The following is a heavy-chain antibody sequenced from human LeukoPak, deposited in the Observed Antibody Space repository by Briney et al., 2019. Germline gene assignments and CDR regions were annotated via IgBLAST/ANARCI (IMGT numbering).Heavy chain of an antibody. CDR1: GGSVSISNW. D-gene: IGHD1-26*01. Sequence: PSETLSLTCADSGGSVSISNWWTWVRQVPGKGLEWIGEISHSGSTNYNPSLKSRVTISLDKSKNQFSLKPSSVTAADTAVYYCARGGGVLLLLVWGKGTTVTVSS. CDR2: ISHSGST. V-gene: IGHV4-4*02. J-gene: IGHJ6*04. CDR3: ARGGGVLLLLV.